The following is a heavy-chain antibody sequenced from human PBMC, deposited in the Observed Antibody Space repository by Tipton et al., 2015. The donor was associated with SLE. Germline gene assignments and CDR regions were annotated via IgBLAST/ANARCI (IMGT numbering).Heavy chain of an antibody. Sequence: LRLSCSFSGVSISGTNYYWVWIPQPPGKGPEGIGRITNNGNTDYIPSLQSRVTMSVDTSKNHFSLKLSSVTAADTAVYYCGRASLRTSGHFDLWGRGKLVTVSA. J-gene: IGHJ2*01. D-gene: IGHD1-1*01. V-gene: IGHV4-39*02. CDR2: ITNNGNT. CDR3: GRASLRTSGHFDL. CDR1: GVSISGTNYY.